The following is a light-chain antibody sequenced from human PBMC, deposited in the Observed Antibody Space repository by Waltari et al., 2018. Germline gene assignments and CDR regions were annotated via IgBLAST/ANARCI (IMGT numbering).Light chain of an antibody. CDR2: DAS. Sequence: DIQMTQSPSSLSASVGDRVTITCQASQDISNYLNWYQQKPGKAPKRLIYDASNLETGVPSRFSGSGSGTDFTFTISSLQPEDIATYYCPQYDNLPLTFGGGTKVEIK. J-gene: IGKJ4*01. V-gene: IGKV1-33*01. CDR1: QDISNY. CDR3: PQYDNLPLT.